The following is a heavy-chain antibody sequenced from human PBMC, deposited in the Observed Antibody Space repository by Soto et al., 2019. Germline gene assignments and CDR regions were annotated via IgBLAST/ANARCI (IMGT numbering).Heavy chain of an antibody. D-gene: IGHD2-21*02. CDR2: ISSSSSYI. Sequence: GGSLRLSCAASGFTFSSYSMNWVRQAPGKGLEWVSSISSSSSYIYYADSGKGRFTISRDNAKNSLYLQMNSLRAEDTAVYYWARESLPFFPDYGGNSHYHYVLDVWGQGTTVTVS. CDR1: GFTFSSYS. V-gene: IGHV3-21*01. CDR3: ARESLPFFPDYGGNSHYHYVLDV. J-gene: IGHJ6*02.